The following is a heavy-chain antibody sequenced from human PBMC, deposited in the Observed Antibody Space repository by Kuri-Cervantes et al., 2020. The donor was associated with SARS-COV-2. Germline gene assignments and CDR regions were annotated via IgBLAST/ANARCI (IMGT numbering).Heavy chain of an antibody. V-gene: IGHV3-53*01. J-gene: IGHJ5*02. D-gene: IGHD3-22*01. CDR2: IYTGGDT. CDR1: GIPGNSNY. Sequence: GGSLRLSCAASGIPGNSNYMSWVRQAPGKGLEWVSIIYTGGDTYYADSVKGRFTIARYISKNTLYLQLNSLKNEDTAVYYCARVTVTMIVGGYWFDLWGQGTLVTVSS. CDR3: ARVTVTMIVGGYWFDL.